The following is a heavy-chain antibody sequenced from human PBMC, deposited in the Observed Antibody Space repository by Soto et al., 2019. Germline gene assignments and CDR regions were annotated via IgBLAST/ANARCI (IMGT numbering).Heavy chain of an antibody. D-gene: IGHD3-22*01. J-gene: IGHJ3*02. CDR2: MGTAGDT. CDR1: GFTFSSYD. CDR3: ARGQPPYYYDSSDAFDN. V-gene: IGHV3-13*01. Sequence: EVQLVESGGGLVQPGGSLRLSCAASGFTFSSYDMHWVRQATGKGLEWVSAMGTAGDTYYPGSVKGRFTISRENAKNSLYIKMHGPRAEDTDKYYCARGQPPYYYDSSDAFDNWGQGTMVTVAS.